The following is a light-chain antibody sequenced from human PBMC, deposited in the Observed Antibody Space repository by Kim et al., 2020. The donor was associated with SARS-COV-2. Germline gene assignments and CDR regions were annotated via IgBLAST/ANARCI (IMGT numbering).Light chain of an antibody. CDR2: YDH. CDR3: QVWDSNSDPVV. Sequence: SYELTQPPSLSVAPGQTARITCGGNNIGTKNVHWYRQKAGQAPVLVIYYDHDRPSGIPERFSGSNSGHTATLTISRVEAEDEADYYCQVWDSNSDPVVFGGGTKLTVL. J-gene: IGLJ2*01. CDR1: NIGTKN. V-gene: IGLV3-21*04.